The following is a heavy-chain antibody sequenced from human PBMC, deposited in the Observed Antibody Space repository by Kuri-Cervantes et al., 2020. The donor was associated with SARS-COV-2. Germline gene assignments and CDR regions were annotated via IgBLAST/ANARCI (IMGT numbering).Heavy chain of an antibody. J-gene: IGHJ4*02. CDR2: IKQDGSEK. V-gene: IGHV3-7*01. CDR1: TFTFSTYG. D-gene: IGHD2-15*01. Sequence: LSLTCAASTFTFSTYGLHWVRQAPGKGLEWVANIKQDGSEKYYVDSVKGRFTISRDNSKNTLYLQMNSLRAEDTAVYYCAADCSGGSCYSGGFDYWGQGTLVTVSS. CDR3: AADCSGGSCYSGGFDY.